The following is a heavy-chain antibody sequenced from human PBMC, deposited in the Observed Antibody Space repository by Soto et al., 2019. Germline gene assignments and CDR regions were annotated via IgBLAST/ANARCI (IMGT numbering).Heavy chain of an antibody. CDR2: ISGSGDRS. CDR1: GFMFSSYG. Sequence: EVQLLESGGGLVQPGGSLRLSCVASGFMFSSYGMSWVRQAPGKGLEWVSAISGSGDRSYYADSVKGRFTISRDNSKNTFHVHMTSLRAEDAAVYYCAKGVYGDYVSDYWGQGTLVTVSS. CDR3: AKGVYGDYVSDY. V-gene: IGHV3-23*01. J-gene: IGHJ4*02. D-gene: IGHD4-17*01.